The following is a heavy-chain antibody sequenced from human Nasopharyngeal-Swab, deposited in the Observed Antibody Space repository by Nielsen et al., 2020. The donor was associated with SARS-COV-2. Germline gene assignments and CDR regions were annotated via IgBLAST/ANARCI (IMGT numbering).Heavy chain of an antibody. J-gene: IGHJ4*02. V-gene: IGHV1-2*02. CDR1: GYTFSSYG. Sequence: ASVKVSCKASGYTFSSYGINWVRQAPGQGLEWMGWINPHSGGTHYSQKFQGRVTMTRDTSTNTAYMGLSRLTSDDTAVYFCARDNLGRDYYFDNWGQGTLVTVSS. CDR3: ARDNLGRDYYFDN. CDR2: INPHSGGT. D-gene: IGHD5-12*01.